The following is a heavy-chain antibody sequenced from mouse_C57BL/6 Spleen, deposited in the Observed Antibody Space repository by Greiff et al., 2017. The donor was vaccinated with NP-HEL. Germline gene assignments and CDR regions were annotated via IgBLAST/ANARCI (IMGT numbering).Heavy chain of an antibody. V-gene: IGHV1-82*01. D-gene: IGHD3-2*02. J-gene: IGHJ3*01. CDR1: GYAFSSSW. CDR2: IYPGDGDT. Sequence: QVQLQQSGPELVKPGASVKISCKASGYAFSSSWMNWVKQRPGKGLEWIGRIYPGDGDTNYNGKFKGKATLTADKSSSTAYMQLSSLTSEDSAVYFCARGRQTAQATWFAYWGQGTLVTVSA. CDR3: ARGRQTAQATWFAY.